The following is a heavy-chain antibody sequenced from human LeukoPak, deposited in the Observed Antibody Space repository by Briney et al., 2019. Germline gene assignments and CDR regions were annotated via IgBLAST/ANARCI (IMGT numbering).Heavy chain of an antibody. Sequence: ASVKVSCKASGYTFANYAMHWVRQAPGQSLEWMGWINSANGNTKYSQKFQGRVTITRDTSASTVHMELSGLRSEDTAVYYCARDQEGFDYWGQGTLVTVSS. CDR1: GYTFANYA. CDR3: ARDQEGFDY. V-gene: IGHV1-3*04. J-gene: IGHJ4*02. CDR2: INSANGNT.